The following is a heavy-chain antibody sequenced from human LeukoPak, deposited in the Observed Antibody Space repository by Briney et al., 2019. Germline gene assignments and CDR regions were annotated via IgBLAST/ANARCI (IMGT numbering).Heavy chain of an antibody. CDR1: GFAFSDYS. Sequence: GGSLRLSCAASGFAFSDYSMTWVRQAPGKGLEWVSSISGSSSYVYYADSLKGRFTISRDNAKNSLFLQMNSLRAEDTAVYYCARRVPYFDYWGQGALVTVSS. CDR2: ISGSSSYV. D-gene: IGHD4/OR15-4a*01. CDR3: ARRVPYFDY. J-gene: IGHJ4*02. V-gene: IGHV3-21*01.